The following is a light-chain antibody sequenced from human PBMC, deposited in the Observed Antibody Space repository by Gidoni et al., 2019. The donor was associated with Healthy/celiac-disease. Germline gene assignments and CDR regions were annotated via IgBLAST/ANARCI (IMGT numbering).Light chain of an antibody. CDR1: PSVSSSY. V-gene: IGKV3-20*01. Sequence: EIVLTQSPGTLSLSPGESATLSCRASPSVSSSYLAWYQQKHGQSPRLLLYGASSRATGIPDRFSGSGSGTDFTLTISRLEPEDFAVYYCQQYGSSLLFGPGTKVDIK. CDR2: GAS. J-gene: IGKJ3*01. CDR3: QQYGSSLL.